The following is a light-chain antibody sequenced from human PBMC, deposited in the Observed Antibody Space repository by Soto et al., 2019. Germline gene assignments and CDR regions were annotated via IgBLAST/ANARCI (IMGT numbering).Light chain of an antibody. V-gene: IGKV3-15*01. CDR1: QTVSSN. CDR2: DAS. Sequence: EIVMTQSPATLSVSPGERATLSCRASQTVSSNLAWYQQKPGQAPRLLIYDASTRATGIPVRFRGSGSGTEVTLTISSLQSEDSAVYYGHQYNNWLALTFGGGTKVEIK. J-gene: IGKJ4*01. CDR3: HQYNNWLALT.